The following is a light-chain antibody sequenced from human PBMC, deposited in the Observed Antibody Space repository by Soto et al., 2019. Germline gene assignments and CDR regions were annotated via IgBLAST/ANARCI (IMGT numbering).Light chain of an antibody. CDR1: QSVNSGY. Sequence: IVLTQSPGTLSLSPGERATLSCRASQSVNSGYLAWYQQKPGQAPRLLIYATSIRTTDFTDRFSGSGSGTDFTLTISGVEPEDSAVYYCHCQQVDSSRIYSFGQGTKLEIK. CDR2: ATS. V-gene: IGKV3-20*01. CDR3: HCQQVDSSRIYS. J-gene: IGKJ2*01.